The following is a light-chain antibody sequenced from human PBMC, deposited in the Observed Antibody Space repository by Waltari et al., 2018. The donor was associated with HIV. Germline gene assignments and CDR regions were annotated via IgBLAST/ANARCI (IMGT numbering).Light chain of an antibody. CDR3: QQRSFPIT. V-gene: IGKV3-11*01. CDR2: DAS. CDR1: QSVATY. Sequence: DIMLTQPPATLSLSPGVRATLSCRASQSVATYLAWFQQKPDQAPRLLIYDASNRATGIPARFSGSGSGTDFTLTISSLEPEDFGVYYCQQRSFPITFGQGTRLEI. J-gene: IGKJ5*01.